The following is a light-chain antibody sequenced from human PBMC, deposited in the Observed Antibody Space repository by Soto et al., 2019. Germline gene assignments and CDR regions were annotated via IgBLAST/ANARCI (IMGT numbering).Light chain of an antibody. CDR3: QQYNNWPFT. CDR2: GAS. J-gene: IGKJ3*01. V-gene: IGKV3-15*01. Sequence: EIVMTQSPATLSVSPGERATLSCRASQSVSSNLAWYQQKPGQAPRLLIYGASTRATAIPARFSGSGSGTEFTLTISSLQSEYFAVYYCQQYNNWPFTFGPGTKVDIK. CDR1: QSVSSN.